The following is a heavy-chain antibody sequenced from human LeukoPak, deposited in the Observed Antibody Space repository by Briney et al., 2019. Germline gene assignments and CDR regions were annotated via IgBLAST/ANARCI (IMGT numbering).Heavy chain of an antibody. CDR3: ATPRLSGYENGMDV. CDR1: EFTVSSNY. D-gene: IGHD5-12*01. Sequence: PGGSLRLSCAASEFTVSSNYMSWVRQAPGKGLEWVSVIYSGGSTYYADSVKGRFTISRHNSKNTLYLQMNSPRAEDTAVYYSATPRLSGYENGMDVWGQGTTVTVSS. J-gene: IGHJ6*02. V-gene: IGHV3-53*04. CDR2: IYSGGST.